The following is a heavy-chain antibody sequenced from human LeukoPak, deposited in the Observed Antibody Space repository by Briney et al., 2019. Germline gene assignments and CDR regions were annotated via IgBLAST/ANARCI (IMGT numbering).Heavy chain of an antibody. D-gene: IGHD6-6*01. CDR2: INWNGGST. Sequence: GGSLRLSCAASGFTFSHYYMSWVRQAPGKGLEWVSGINWNGGSTGYADSVKGRFTISRDNAKDSLYLQMNSLRAEDTALYYCARANGYSSSPGYFDYWGQGTLVTVSS. CDR1: GFTFSHYY. CDR3: ARANGYSSSPGYFDY. J-gene: IGHJ4*02. V-gene: IGHV3-20*04.